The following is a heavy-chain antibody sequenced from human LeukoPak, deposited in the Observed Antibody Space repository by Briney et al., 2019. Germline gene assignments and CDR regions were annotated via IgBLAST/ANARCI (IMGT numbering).Heavy chain of an antibody. Sequence: GGSLRLSCAASGFTFSSYWMSGVRQAPGKGLEWVANIKQDGSEKYYVDSVKGRFTISRDNAKNSLYLQMNSLRAEDTAVYYCARDGSSWGYSYGTTFDYWGQGTLVTVSS. V-gene: IGHV3-7*01. CDR2: IKQDGSEK. CDR3: ARDGSSWGYSYGTTFDY. CDR1: GFTFSSYW. D-gene: IGHD5-18*01. J-gene: IGHJ4*02.